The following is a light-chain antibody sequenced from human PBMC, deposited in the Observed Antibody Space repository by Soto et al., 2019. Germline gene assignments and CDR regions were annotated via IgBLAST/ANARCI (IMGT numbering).Light chain of an antibody. CDR1: QTVSGYY. CDR2: GAS. CDR3: QQYGSSPLT. Sequence: PGARATLSCRASQTVSGYYLAWYQQKPGQAPRLLIYGASRRATGIPDRFSGSGSGTDFTLTINRLEPEDFAVYSCQQYGSSPLTFGGGTKVEIK. J-gene: IGKJ4*01. V-gene: IGKV3-20*01.